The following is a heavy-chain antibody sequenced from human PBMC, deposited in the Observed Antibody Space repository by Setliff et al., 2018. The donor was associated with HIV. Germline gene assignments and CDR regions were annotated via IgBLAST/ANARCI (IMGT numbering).Heavy chain of an antibody. Sequence: SETLSLTCAVYGGSFRGYYWTWIRQPPGRGLEWIGEINHSGSTDYNPSLKSRVTISVGTSKNQFSLKLSSVTAADTAVYYCARCYYNFWSGYPLAYMDVWGKGTTVTVSS. V-gene: IGHV4-34*01. J-gene: IGHJ6*03. CDR1: GGSFRGYY. CDR3: ARCYYNFWSGYPLAYMDV. D-gene: IGHD3-3*01. CDR2: INHSGST.